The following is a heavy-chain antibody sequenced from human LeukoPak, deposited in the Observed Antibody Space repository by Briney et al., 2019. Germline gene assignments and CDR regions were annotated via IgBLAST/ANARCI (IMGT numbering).Heavy chain of an antibody. Sequence: SETLSLTCTVSGASISSYYWTWIRQPAGKGLEWIGRIYTSGSTNYNPSLKSRVTISVDTSKNQFSLKLSSVTAADTAVYYCARAYGAKFYYMDVWGKGTTVTVSS. J-gene: IGHJ6*03. V-gene: IGHV4-4*07. CDR1: GASISSYY. CDR2: IYTSGST. CDR3: ARAYGAKFYYMDV. D-gene: IGHD4-17*01.